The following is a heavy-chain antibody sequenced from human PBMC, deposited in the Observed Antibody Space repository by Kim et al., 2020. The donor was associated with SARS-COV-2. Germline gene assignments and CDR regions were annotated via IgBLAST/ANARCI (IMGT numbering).Heavy chain of an antibody. D-gene: IGHD3-3*01. J-gene: IGHJ6*02. V-gene: IGHV3-64D*09. CDR1: GFTFSSYA. Sequence: GGSLRLSCSASGFTFSSYAMHWVRQAPGKGLEYVSAISSNGGSTYYADSVKGRFTISRDNSKNTLYLQMSSLRAEDTAVYYCVTGTYYDFWGGYYGMDVWGQATTVTASS. CDR3: VTGTYYDFWGGYYGMDV. CDR2: ISSNGGST.